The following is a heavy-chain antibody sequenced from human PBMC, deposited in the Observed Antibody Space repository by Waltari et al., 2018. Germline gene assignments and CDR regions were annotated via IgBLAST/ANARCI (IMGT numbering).Heavy chain of an antibody. V-gene: IGHV4-4*07. CDR3: AREVLPNATIWRSYFDY. CDR2: IYTGRHP. J-gene: IGHJ4*02. CDR1: GDSISSSY. Sequence: QVQLQESGPGLVKPSETLSLTCTVTGDSISSSYWSWIRHPAGKGLEDIGRIYTGRHPNYNPALESRVTMSIDTSKNEFSLKLSSVTAADTAVYYCAREVLPNATIWRSYFDYWGQGSLVTVSS. D-gene: IGHD5-12*01.